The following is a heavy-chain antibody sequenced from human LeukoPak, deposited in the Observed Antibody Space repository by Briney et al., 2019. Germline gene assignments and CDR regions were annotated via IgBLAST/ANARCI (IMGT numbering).Heavy chain of an antibody. Sequence: PGGSLRLSCAASGFTFSSYEMNWVRQAPGKGLEWVAYISSSGSTIYYEDSVKGRFPISRDNAKNSLYLQMNSLRAEDTTVYYCAELGITMIGGVWGKGTTVTISS. J-gene: IGHJ6*04. D-gene: IGHD3-10*02. CDR3: AELGITMIGGV. V-gene: IGHV3-48*03. CDR2: ISSSGSTI. CDR1: GFTFSSYE.